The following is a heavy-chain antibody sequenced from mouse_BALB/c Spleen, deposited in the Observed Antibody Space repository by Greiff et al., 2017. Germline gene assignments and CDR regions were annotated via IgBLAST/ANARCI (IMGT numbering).Heavy chain of an antibody. CDR3: AKGGGYMAWFAY. Sequence: QVHVKQSGAELAKPGASVKMSCKASGYTFTSYWMHWVKQRPGQGLEWIGYINPSTGYTEYNQKFKDKATLTADKSSSTAYMQLSSLTSEDSAVYYCAKGGGYMAWFAYWGQGTLVTVSA. J-gene: IGHJ3*01. V-gene: IGHV1-7*01. CDR2: INPSTGYT. CDR1: GYTFTSYW. D-gene: IGHD2-2*01.